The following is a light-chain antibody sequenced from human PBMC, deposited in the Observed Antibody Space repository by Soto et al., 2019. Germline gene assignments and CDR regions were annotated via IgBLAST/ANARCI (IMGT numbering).Light chain of an antibody. V-gene: IGKV3-20*01. CDR3: QQYGGSPRVT. CDR1: QVVTSNY. J-gene: IGKJ4*01. CDR2: GAS. Sequence: EIVLTQSPGTLSLSPGERATLSCRASQVVTSNYLAWYQQKPGQAPRLLIYGASSRATGIPDRFSGSGFGTDFTLTISRLEPEDFAAYYCQQYGGSPRVTFGGGTKVEIK.